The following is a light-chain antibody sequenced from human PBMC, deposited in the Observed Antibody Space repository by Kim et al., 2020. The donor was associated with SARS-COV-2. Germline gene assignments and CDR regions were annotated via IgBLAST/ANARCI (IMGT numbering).Light chain of an antibody. CDR2: DVS. J-gene: IGLJ2*01. CDR1: SSDVGGYNY. CDR3: SSYTSSSTLDVV. V-gene: IGLV2-14*03. Sequence: LTQPASVSGSPGQSITISCTGTSSDVGGYNYVSWYQQHPNKAPKLMIYDVSNRPSGVSNRFSGSKSGNTASLTISGLQAEDEADYYCSSYTSSSTLDVVFGGGTQLTVL.